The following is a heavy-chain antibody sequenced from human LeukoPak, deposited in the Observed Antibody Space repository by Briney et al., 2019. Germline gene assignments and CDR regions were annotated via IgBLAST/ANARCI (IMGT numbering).Heavy chain of an antibody. D-gene: IGHD1-26*01. CDR3: ARAYAGSYSGGDY. CDR2: ISYDENNE. Sequence: PGGSLRLSCAASGFTFSRYAMHGVRQAPGKGLEWVAVISYDENNENYADSVKGRFTISRDNSKNTLYLQMNSLRVEDTAVYYCARAYAGSYSGGDYWGQGTLVTVSS. J-gene: IGHJ4*02. V-gene: IGHV3-30-3*01. CDR1: GFTFSRYA.